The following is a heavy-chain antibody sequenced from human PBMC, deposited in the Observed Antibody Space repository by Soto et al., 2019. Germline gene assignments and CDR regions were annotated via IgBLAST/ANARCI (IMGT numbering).Heavy chain of an antibody. V-gene: IGHV3-7*01. CDR3: ARDANEGAPPRSYYYGMDV. J-gene: IGHJ6*02. CDR1: GFTFSRYW. Sequence: EVQLVESGGGLVQPGGSLRLSCAASGFTFSRYWMSWVRQAPGKGLEWVANIKKDGSEKYYVDYVKGRFTISRDNAKNSLDLQMNRLRPEVTAVYDCARDANEGAPPRSYYYGMDVWGQGTTVTVSS. CDR2: IKKDGSEK.